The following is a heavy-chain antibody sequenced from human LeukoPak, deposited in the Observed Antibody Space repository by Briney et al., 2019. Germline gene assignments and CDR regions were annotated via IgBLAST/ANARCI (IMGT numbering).Heavy chain of an antibody. CDR3: ARAPYYYDSSGYYYYFDY. D-gene: IGHD3-22*01. CDR1: GFTVSTNYY. Sequence: GGSLRLSCTASGFTVSTNYYMSWVRQAPGKGLEWVSVIYSGGSTYYADSVKGRFTISRDNSKNTLYLQMNSLRAEDTAVYYCARAPYYYDSSGYYYYFDYWGQGTLVTVSS. CDR2: IYSGGST. V-gene: IGHV3-53*01. J-gene: IGHJ4*02.